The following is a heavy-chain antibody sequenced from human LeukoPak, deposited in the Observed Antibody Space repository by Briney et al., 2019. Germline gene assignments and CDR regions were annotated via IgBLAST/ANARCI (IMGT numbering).Heavy chain of an antibody. CDR2: INHSGST. V-gene: IGHV4-34*01. CDR3: ARGVVIDY. D-gene: IGHD3-22*01. Sequence: SETLSLTCAVYGGSFSGYYWSWIRQPPGKGLEWIGEINHSGSTNYNPSLKSRVTISVDTSKNQFSLKLSSVTATDTAVYYCARGVVIDYWGQGTLVTVSS. J-gene: IGHJ4*02. CDR1: GGSFSGYY.